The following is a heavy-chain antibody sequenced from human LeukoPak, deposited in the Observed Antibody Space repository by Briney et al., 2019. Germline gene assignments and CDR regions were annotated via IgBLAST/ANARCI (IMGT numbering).Heavy chain of an antibody. V-gene: IGHV1-18*01. CDR2: ISAYNGNT. Sequence: ASVKVSCKASGYTFTSYGISWVRQAPGQGLAWMGWISAYNGNTNYAQKLQGRVNMTTDTSTRTAYMELRSVRSDDTAVYYCARVKDIVVVVAARYYYYYCMDVWGQGTTVTVSS. J-gene: IGHJ6*02. CDR3: ARVKDIVVVVAARYYYYYCMDV. D-gene: IGHD2-15*01. CDR1: GYTFTSYG.